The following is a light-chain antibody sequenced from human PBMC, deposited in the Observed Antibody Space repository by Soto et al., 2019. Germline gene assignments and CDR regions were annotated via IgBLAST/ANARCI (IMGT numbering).Light chain of an antibody. CDR2: DSY. V-gene: IGKV3-11*01. Sequence: LLPQSPATLSLSPGERATLSCRASESVDIYLAWYQQKPGQAPSPLIYDSYNRATGIPHRFSGSGCGTDFTLTISSLEPEDFEVYYCVQRRYWPPLTFGGGTKVEIK. CDR1: ESVDIY. CDR3: VQRRYWPPLT. J-gene: IGKJ4*01.